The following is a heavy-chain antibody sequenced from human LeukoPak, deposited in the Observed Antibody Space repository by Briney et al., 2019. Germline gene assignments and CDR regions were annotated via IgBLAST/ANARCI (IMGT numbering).Heavy chain of an antibody. D-gene: IGHD3-22*01. CDR2: INPNSGGT. CDR3: ARRYYYDSSGYRS. V-gene: IGHV1-2*02. Sequence: GASVKVSCKASGYTFTSYAMNWVRQAPGQGLEWMGWINPNSGGTNYAQKFQGRVTMTRDTSISTAYMELSRLRSDDTAVYYCARRYYYDSSGYRSWGQGTLVTVSS. CDR1: GYTFTSYA. J-gene: IGHJ4*02.